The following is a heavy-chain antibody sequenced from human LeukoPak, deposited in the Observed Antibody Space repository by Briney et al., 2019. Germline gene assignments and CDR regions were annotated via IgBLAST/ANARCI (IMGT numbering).Heavy chain of an antibody. CDR2: LSTDGST. V-gene: IGHV4-4*07. Sequence: KPSETLSLTCTVSGASLNTYYWNWIRQPAGKGLEWIGRLSTDGSTTYNPSLTIRITMSVYTSKNQFHLKLNSVTAADMAVYYCARGSSANWNIFDFWGQGSLVTVSS. CDR3: ARGSSANWNIFDF. D-gene: IGHD1-1*01. J-gene: IGHJ4*02. CDR1: GASLNTYY.